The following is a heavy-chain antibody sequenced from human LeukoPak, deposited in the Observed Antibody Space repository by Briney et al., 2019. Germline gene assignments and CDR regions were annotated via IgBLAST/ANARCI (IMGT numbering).Heavy chain of an antibody. J-gene: IGHJ6*03. CDR2: ISSSGSTI. Sequence: GGSLRLSCAASGFTFSSYEMNWVRQAPGKGLEWVSYISSSGSTIYYADSVKGRFTISRDNAKNSLYLQMNSLRAEDTAVYYCARDLLTLYYDSSGPYSAADYYYYYYMDVWGKGTTVTISS. V-gene: IGHV3-48*03. D-gene: IGHD3-22*01. CDR3: ARDLLTLYYDSSGPYSAADYYYYYYMDV. CDR1: GFTFSSYE.